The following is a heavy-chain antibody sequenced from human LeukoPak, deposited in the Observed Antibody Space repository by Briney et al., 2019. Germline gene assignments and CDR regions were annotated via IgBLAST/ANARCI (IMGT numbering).Heavy chain of an antibody. V-gene: IGHV1-46*01. Sequence: ASVKVSCKASGYTFTSYYMHWVRQAPVQGLEWMGIINPSGGSTRYAQKFQGRVTMTRDTSTSTVYMELSSLRSEDTAVYYCARNPVTTKYFDYWGQGTLVTVSS. CDR2: INPSGGST. CDR1: GYTFTSYY. D-gene: IGHD4-17*01. J-gene: IGHJ4*02. CDR3: ARNPVTTKYFDY.